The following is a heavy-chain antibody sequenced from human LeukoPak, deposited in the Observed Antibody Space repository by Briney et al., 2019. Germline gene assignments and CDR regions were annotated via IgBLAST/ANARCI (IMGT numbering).Heavy chain of an antibody. Sequence: GGSLRLSCAASGFTFTIYAMSWVRQAPGKGLEWVSAISGSGGSTYYADSVKGRFTISRDNSKNTLYVQMNSLRAEDTAVYHCARGDTIPHWGQGTLVTVSS. J-gene: IGHJ4*02. CDR1: GFTFTIYA. CDR3: ARGDTIPH. CDR2: ISGSGGST. V-gene: IGHV3-23*01. D-gene: IGHD3-3*01.